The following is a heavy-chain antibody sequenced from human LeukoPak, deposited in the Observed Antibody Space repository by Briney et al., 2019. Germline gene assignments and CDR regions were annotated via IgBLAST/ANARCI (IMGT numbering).Heavy chain of an antibody. V-gene: IGHV3-48*01. Sequence: PGGSLRLSCAASGFTFSSYSMNWVRQAPGKGLEWVSYVSSSSTIYYADSVKGRFTISRDNAKNSLYLQMNSLRAEDTAVYYCARDKFSNQYYFDYWGQGTLVTVSS. CDR1: GFTFSSYS. J-gene: IGHJ4*02. D-gene: IGHD4-11*01. CDR3: ARDKFSNQYYFDY. CDR2: VSSSSTI.